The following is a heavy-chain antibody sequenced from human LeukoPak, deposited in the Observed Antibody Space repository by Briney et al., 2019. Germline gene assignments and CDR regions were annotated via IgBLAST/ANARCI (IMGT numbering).Heavy chain of an antibody. Sequence: PGGSLRLSCAASGFTFSNYDMSWVRQAPGKGLEWVSSISDSGGSTYYADSVKGRFTISRDNSKNTLYLQMTNLRAADTAVYYCAKVISRAVAADWFDPWDQGSLVTVSS. V-gene: IGHV3-23*01. CDR3: AKVISRAVAADWFDP. J-gene: IGHJ5*02. D-gene: IGHD6-19*01. CDR1: GFTFSNYD. CDR2: ISDSGGST.